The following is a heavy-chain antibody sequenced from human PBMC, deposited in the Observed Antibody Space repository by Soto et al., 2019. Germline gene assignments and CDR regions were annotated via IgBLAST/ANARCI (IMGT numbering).Heavy chain of an antibody. J-gene: IGHJ4*02. D-gene: IGHD3-16*02. Sequence: SETLSLTCTVSGGTISSYDWSWIRQPPGKGLEWIGYIYYSGSTNYNPSLKSRVTISVDTSKNQFSLKLSSVTAADTAVYYCARTAYVWGSYRPGYFDYWGQGTLVTVSS. CDR1: GGTISSYD. CDR3: ARTAYVWGSYRPGYFDY. V-gene: IGHV4-59*08. CDR2: IYYSGST.